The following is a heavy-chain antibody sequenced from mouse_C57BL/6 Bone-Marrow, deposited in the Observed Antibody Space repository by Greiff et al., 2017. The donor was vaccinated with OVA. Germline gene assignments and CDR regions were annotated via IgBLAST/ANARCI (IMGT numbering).Heavy chain of an antibody. J-gene: IGHJ2*01. CDR1: GYTFTDYE. V-gene: IGHV1-15*01. CDR3: TRRGIYYYDSYSFDY. Sequence: QVQLQQSGAELVRPGASVTLSCKASGYTFTDYEMHWVKQTPVHGLEWIGAIDPETGGTAYNQKFKGKAILTADTYYSTAYVELRSLTSEDSAVYYCTRRGIYYYDSYSFDYWGQGTTLTVSS. D-gene: IGHD1-1*01. CDR2: IDPETGGT.